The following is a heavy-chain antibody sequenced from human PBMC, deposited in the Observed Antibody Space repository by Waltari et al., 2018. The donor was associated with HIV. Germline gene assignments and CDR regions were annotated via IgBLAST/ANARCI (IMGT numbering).Heavy chain of an antibody. CDR1: GFSFSISG. V-gene: IGHV3-30*02. CDR2: IRYDGNTK. D-gene: IGHD2-15*01. Sequence: QGQLVESGGGVVQPGGSLRLPCAASGFSFSISGMHWVRQAPGNGLEWVTFIRYDGNTKYYADSVKGRFTISRDNSKNTLYLQMSSLRAEDTAVYYCAKELRSGYSYYYYGMDVWGQGTTVTVSS. CDR3: AKELRSGYSYYYYGMDV. J-gene: IGHJ6*02.